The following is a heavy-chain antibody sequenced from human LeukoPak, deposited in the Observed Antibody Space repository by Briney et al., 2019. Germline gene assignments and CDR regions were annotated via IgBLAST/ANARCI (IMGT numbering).Heavy chain of an antibody. CDR1: GGSVSNDY. D-gene: IGHD6-19*01. Sequence: PSETLSLTCTVSGGSVSNDYWSWVRQPPGKALEWIGNIYYSGSTNNNPSLKSRVTISLDTANNLFSLKLSSVTAADTAVYYCAGTSKWLAFDYWGQGTLVTVSS. CDR3: AGTSKWLAFDY. CDR2: IYYSGST. V-gene: IGHV4-59*02. J-gene: IGHJ4*02.